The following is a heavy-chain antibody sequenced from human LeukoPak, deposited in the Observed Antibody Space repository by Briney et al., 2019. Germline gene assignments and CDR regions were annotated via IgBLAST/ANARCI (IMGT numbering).Heavy chain of an antibody. Sequence: GGSLRLSCVASGFTFSSYSMNWVRQAPGKGLEWVSSISSSSSYIYYADSVKGRFTISRDNAKNSLYLQMNSLRAEDTAVYYCARKRGYSYGYHAFDIWGQGTMVTVSS. D-gene: IGHD5-18*01. CDR1: GFTFSSYS. J-gene: IGHJ3*02. CDR3: ARKRGYSYGYHAFDI. V-gene: IGHV3-21*01. CDR2: ISSSSSYI.